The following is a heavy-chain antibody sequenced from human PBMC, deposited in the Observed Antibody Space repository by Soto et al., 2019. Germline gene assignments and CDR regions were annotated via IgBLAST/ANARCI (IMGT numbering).Heavy chain of an antibody. CDR3: AKDIGDGYNFGYFDL. CDR2: ISWNSGSI. D-gene: IGHD5-12*01. Sequence: GGSRRLSCAASGFTFGDYAMHWVRQAPGKGLEWVSGISWNSGSIGYADSVKGRFTISRDNAKNSLYLQMNSLRAEDTALYYCAKDIGDGYNFGYFDLWGRGTLVTVSS. CDR1: GFTFGDYA. J-gene: IGHJ2*01. V-gene: IGHV3-9*01.